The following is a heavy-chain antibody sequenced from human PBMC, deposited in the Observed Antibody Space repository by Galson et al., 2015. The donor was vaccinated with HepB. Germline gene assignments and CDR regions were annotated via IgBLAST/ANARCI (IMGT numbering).Heavy chain of an antibody. Sequence: SLRLSCAASGFTFSSYSMNWVRQAPGKGLEWVSSISSSSSYIYYADSVKGRFTISRDNAKNSLYLQMNSLRAEDTAVYYCAREGGMAYYDYVWGSYRFDYWGQGTLVTVSS. J-gene: IGHJ4*02. CDR2: ISSSSSYI. CDR3: AREGGMAYYDYVWGSYRFDY. V-gene: IGHV3-21*01. CDR1: GFTFSSYS. D-gene: IGHD3-16*02.